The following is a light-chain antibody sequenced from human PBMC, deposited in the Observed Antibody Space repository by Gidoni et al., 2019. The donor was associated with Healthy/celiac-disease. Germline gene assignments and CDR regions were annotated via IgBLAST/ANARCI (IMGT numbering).Light chain of an antibody. CDR1: SSNIGSNT. V-gene: IGLV1-44*01. CDR2: SNN. Sequence: QSVLTQPPSASGTPGQRVTISCSGSSSNIGSNTVNLYQPIPGTAPKLLIYSNNLRPSGVPDRFSGSKSGTSASLAISGLQSEDEADYYCAAWDDSLNGLFGGGTKLTVL. CDR3: AAWDDSLNGL. J-gene: IGLJ2*01.